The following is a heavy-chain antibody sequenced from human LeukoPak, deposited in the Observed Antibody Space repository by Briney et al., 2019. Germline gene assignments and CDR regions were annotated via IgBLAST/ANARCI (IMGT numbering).Heavy chain of an antibody. D-gene: IGHD3-10*01. Sequence: SETLSLTCTVSGVSIISHYWSWVRQPPGKGLEWIGYIYHSGSTNYNPSLKSRVTISVDTSKNQFSLKLSSVTAADTAVDYCAREPKAYGSGSYYKRAFDYWGQGTLVTVSS. CDR1: GVSIISHY. CDR3: AREPKAYGSGSYYKRAFDY. J-gene: IGHJ4*02. V-gene: IGHV4-59*11. CDR2: IYHSGST.